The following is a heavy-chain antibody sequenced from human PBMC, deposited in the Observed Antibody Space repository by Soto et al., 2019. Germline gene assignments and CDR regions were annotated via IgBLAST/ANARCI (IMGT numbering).Heavy chain of an antibody. V-gene: IGHV3-53*01. Sequence: GGSLRLSCAASGFTVSSNYVSWVRQAPGKGLEWVSVIYSGGSTYYADSVKGRFTISRDNSKNTLYLQMNSLRAEDTAVYYCARDSRHYYIAVAGPSTRDYYYGMDVWGQGTKVTVSS. CDR1: GFTVSSNY. CDR3: ARDSRHYYIAVAGPSTRDYYYGMDV. J-gene: IGHJ6*02. D-gene: IGHD6-19*01. CDR2: IYSGGST.